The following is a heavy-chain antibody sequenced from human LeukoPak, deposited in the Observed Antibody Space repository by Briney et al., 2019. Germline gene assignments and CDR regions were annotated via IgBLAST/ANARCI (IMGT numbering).Heavy chain of an antibody. CDR1: GITFGDYA. D-gene: IGHD2-15*01. J-gene: IGHJ4*02. Sequence: GGSLRLSCTASGITFGDYAMNWVRQAPGKGLEWVGFIRSKAYGGTTEYAASVKGRFTISRDDSKSIAYLQMNSLKTEDTAVYYCTSDEAEDTSYWGQGTLVTVSS. V-gene: IGHV3-49*04. CDR2: IRSKAYGGTT. CDR3: TSDEAEDTSY.